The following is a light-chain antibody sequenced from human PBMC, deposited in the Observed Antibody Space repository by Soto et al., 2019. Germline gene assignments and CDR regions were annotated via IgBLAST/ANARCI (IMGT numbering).Light chain of an antibody. CDR1: SSNIGSNY. CDR2: RNN. V-gene: IGLV1-47*01. Sequence: QSVLTQPPSASGTPGQRVTISCSGRSSNIGSNYVYWYQQLPGTAPKLLIYRNNQRPSGVPDRFSGSKSGTSASLAISGLRSEDEADYYCAAWDDSLSGPVFGGGTKRTV. J-gene: IGLJ3*02. CDR3: AAWDDSLSGPV.